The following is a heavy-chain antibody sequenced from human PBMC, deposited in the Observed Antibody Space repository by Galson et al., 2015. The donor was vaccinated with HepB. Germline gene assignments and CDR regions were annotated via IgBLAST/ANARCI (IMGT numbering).Heavy chain of an antibody. CDR2: ISYDGRDK. CDR1: GFTFSNYG. Sequence: SLRLSCAVSGFTFSNYGFHWVRQAPGKGLEWVAVISYDGRDKYYADSVKGRFTVSRDDSKNTLFLQMNSLRTEDTALYHCARTLRLRSLDLFLPGYWGQGTLVTVSS. D-gene: IGHD5-12*01. CDR3: ARTLRLRSLDLFLPGY. J-gene: IGHJ4*02. V-gene: IGHV3-30*03.